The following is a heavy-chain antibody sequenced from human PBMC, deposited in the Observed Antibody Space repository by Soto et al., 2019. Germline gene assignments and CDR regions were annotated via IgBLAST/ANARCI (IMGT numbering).Heavy chain of an antibody. J-gene: IGHJ4*02. CDR2: ITPYNVNA. D-gene: IGHD2-15*01. V-gene: IGHV1-18*04. Sequence: QVHLVQSGAVVENPGASVKVSCKASGYTFTNFGINWVRQAPGQGLEWMGWITPYNVNANYPQKQQDRLNITTDTSTNTAYLELRSLRSDDTAVYFCARARMFSGAHHDYWGQGTRVTVSS. CDR1: GYTFTNFG. CDR3: ARARMFSGAHHDY.